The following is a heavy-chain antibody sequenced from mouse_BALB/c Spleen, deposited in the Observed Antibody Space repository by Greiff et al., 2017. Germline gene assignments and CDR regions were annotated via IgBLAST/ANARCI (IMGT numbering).Heavy chain of an antibody. D-gene: IGHD1-1*01. V-gene: IGHV3-5*02. Sequence: EVKLVESGPGLVKPSQTVSLTCTVTGISITTGNYRWSWIRQFPGNKLEWIGYIYYSGTITYNPSLTSRTTITRDTSKNQFFLEMNSLTAEDTATYYCARDYYGSSLPFAYWGQGTTLTVSS. J-gene: IGHJ2*01. CDR2: IYYSGTI. CDR1: GISITTGNYR. CDR3: ARDYYGSSLPFAY.